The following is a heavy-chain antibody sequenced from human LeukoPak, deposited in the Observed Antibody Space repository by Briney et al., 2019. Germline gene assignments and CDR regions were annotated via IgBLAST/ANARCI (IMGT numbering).Heavy chain of an antibody. CDR1: GGSISSGGYS. V-gene: IGHV4-30-2*01. CDR3: ARDRAPYLWFGEPGFDP. D-gene: IGHD3-10*01. CDR2: IYHSGST. J-gene: IGHJ5*02. Sequence: SQTLSLTCAVSGGSISSGGYSWSWIRQPPGKGLEWIGYIYHSGSTYYNPSLKSRVTISVDRSKNQFSLKLSSVTAADTAVYYCARDRAPYLWFGEPGFDPWGQGTLVTVSS.